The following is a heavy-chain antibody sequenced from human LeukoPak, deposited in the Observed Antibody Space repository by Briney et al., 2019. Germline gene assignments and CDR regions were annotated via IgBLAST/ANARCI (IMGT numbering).Heavy chain of an antibody. CDR2: IYYSGST. CDR1: GGSISSYY. CDR3: ARVSYGSGSYYYDYFDY. J-gene: IGHJ4*02. V-gene: IGHV4-59*01. D-gene: IGHD3-10*01. Sequence: SETLSLTCTVSGGSISSYYWSWIRQPPGKGLEWIGYIYYSGSTNYNPSLKSRVTISVDTSKNQFSLKLSSVTAADTAVYYCARVSYGSGSYYYDYFDYWGQGTLVTVSS.